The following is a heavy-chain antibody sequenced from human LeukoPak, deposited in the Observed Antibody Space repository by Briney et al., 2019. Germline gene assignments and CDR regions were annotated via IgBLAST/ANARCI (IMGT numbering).Heavy chain of an antibody. Sequence: GGSLRLSCAASGSTFDDHGMSWVRQVPGKGLEWVSGINWNGGSTGYADSVKGRFTISRDNAKNSLYLQMNSLRAEDTALYYCAGGDRNGWYFDYWGQGTLVTASS. CDR2: INWNGGST. D-gene: IGHD6-19*01. CDR1: GSTFDDHG. J-gene: IGHJ4*02. CDR3: AGGDRNGWYFDY. V-gene: IGHV3-20*04.